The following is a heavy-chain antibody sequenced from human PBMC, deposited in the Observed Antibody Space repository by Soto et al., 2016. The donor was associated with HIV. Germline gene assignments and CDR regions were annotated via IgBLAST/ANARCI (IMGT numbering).Heavy chain of an antibody. D-gene: IGHD1-26*01. CDR1: GYTFSSYD. CDR2: ISAYNGNT. J-gene: IGHJ6*03. Sequence: QVQLVQSGAEVKKPGASVKVSCKASGYTFSSYDINWVRQASGQGLEWMGWISAYNGNTNYAQKLQGRVTMTTDTSTSTAYMELRSLRSDDTAVYYCAREWNSGSYHYMGVWGKGTTVTVSS. CDR3: AREWNSGSYHYMGV. V-gene: IGHV1-18*01.